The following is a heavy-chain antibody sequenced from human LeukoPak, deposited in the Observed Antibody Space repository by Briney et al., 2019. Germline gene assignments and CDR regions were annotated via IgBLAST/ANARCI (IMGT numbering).Heavy chain of an antibody. Sequence: SVKVSCKASGGTFISYAISWVRQAPGQGLEWMGGIIPIFGTANYAQKFQGRVTITADESTSTAYMELSSLRSEDTAVYYCARGLIVVVPAAVYYYYGMDVWGQGTTVTVSS. J-gene: IGHJ6*02. V-gene: IGHV1-69*13. CDR2: IIPIFGTA. CDR1: GGTFISYA. CDR3: ARGLIVVVPAAVYYYYGMDV. D-gene: IGHD2-2*01.